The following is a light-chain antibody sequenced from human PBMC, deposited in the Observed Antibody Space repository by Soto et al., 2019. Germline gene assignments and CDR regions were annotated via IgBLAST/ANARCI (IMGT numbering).Light chain of an antibody. CDR1: QSVSGY. Sequence: EIVMTQSPGTVSVFPGETVTLSCRASQSVSGYLDWFHQKPGQAPRLVLLRIFTRAIGVPARFSGSGSETEFTLTISSLQPDDFATYYCQQYNSYPVTFGQGTKVDI. CDR2: RIF. J-gene: IGKJ1*01. CDR3: QQYNSYPVT. V-gene: IGKV3-15*01.